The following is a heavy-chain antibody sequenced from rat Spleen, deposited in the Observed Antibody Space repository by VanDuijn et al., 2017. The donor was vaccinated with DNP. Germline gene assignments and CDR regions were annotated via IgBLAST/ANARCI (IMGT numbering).Heavy chain of an antibody. V-gene: IGHV3-1*01. CDR2: INYSGAT. CDR3: ARWTMFFDY. Sequence: EVQLQESGPGLVKPSQSLSLTCSVTGYSITSNYWGWIRKFPGNKMEWMGYINYSGATAYNPSLKSRISITRDTSKNQYFLQLNSVSTEDTATYYCARWTMFFDYWGQGVMVTVSS. CDR1: GYSITSNY. D-gene: IGHD1-12*01. J-gene: IGHJ2*01.